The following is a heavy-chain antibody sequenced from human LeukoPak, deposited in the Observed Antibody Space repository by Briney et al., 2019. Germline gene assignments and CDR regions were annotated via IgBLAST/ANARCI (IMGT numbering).Heavy chain of an antibody. Sequence: GGSLRLSCTASGFTFGDYAMSWVRQAPGKGLEWVGFIRSKAYGGTTEYAASVKGSFTISRDDSKSIAYLQMNSLKTEDTAVYYCTRGDYYDSSGYYFLFDYWGQGTLVTVSS. D-gene: IGHD3-22*01. V-gene: IGHV3-49*04. CDR2: IRSKAYGGTT. CDR1: GFTFGDYA. CDR3: TRGDYYDSSGYYFLFDY. J-gene: IGHJ4*02.